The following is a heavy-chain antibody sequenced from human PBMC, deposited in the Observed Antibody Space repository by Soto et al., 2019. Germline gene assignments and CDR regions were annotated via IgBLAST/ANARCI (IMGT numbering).Heavy chain of an antibody. D-gene: IGHD3-3*01. Sequence: SETLSLTCTVSGGSISSYYWSWIRQPPGKGLEWIGYIYYSGSTNYNPSLKSRVTISVDTSKNQFSLKLSSVTAADTAVYYCAILPWGNDFWSGYNTDYWGQGTLVTVSS. J-gene: IGHJ4*02. CDR1: GGSISSYY. CDR3: AILPWGNDFWSGYNTDY. V-gene: IGHV4-59*08. CDR2: IYYSGST.